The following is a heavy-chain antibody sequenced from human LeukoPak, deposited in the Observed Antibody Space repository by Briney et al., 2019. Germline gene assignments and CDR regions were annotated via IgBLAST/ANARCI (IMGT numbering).Heavy chain of an antibody. CDR3: AKGLLIEGTTYYGIDV. CDR1: GFTFSRYG. V-gene: IGHV3-30*18. CDR2: ISDDGGYK. Sequence: PGGSLRLSCAASGFTFSRYGMNWVRQAPGKGLEWVAAISDDGGYKSYADSVKGRFTISRDNSKNTLYLEMNSLRSEDTAVYYCAKGLLIEGTTYYGIDVWGQGTTVTVSS. D-gene: IGHD1-26*01. J-gene: IGHJ6*02.